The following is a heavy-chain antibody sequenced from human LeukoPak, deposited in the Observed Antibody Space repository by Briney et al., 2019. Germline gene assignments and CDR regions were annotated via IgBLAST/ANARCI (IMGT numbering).Heavy chain of an antibody. J-gene: IGHJ4*02. CDR3: AGGDYYDSSGHADY. Sequence: ASVKVSCKASGYTFTGYYMHWVRQAPGHGLEWMGWINPNSGGTNYAQKFQGRVTMTRDTSISTAHMELSRLRSDDTAVYYCAGGDYYDSSGHADYWGQGTLVTVSS. D-gene: IGHD3-22*01. CDR2: INPNSGGT. CDR1: GYTFTGYY. V-gene: IGHV1-2*02.